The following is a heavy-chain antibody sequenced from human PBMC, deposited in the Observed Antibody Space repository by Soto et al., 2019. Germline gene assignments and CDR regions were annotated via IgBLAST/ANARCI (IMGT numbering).Heavy chain of an antibody. J-gene: IGHJ1*01. CDR1: GFSFSTYY. CDR3: ARDSTWNLKSFHH. V-gene: IGHV3-11*01. Sequence: QVQLVESGGGLVKPGGSLRLSCEASGFSFSTYYMTWIRQAPGKGLEWVSYISSSGSTMYYADSVTGRFTISRDNTKNSLYLQMNSLSVEDTAVYYCARDSTWNLKSFHHWGQGTLVTVSS. CDR2: ISSSGSTM. D-gene: IGHD1-1*01.